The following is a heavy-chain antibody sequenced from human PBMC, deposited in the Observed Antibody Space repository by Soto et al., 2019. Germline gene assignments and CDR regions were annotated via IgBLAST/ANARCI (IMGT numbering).Heavy chain of an antibody. CDR1: GFSLRTSGVG. Sequence: SGPTPGKPTQTLTLTCTLSGFSLRTSGVGVGWIPQPPGQALEWVALIYWDDDKSYSPSLKSRLTITKDTSKKQVVLKMTNMDPVDTATYYCAHRPDQSWYKYNSFDLWGQGIPLTVSS. CDR3: AHRPDQSWYKYNSFDL. J-gene: IGHJ5*02. CDR2: IYWDDDK. V-gene: IGHV2-5*02. D-gene: IGHD1-1*01.